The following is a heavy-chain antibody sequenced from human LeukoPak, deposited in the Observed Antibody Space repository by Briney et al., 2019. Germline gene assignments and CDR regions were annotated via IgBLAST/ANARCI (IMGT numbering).Heavy chain of an antibody. J-gene: IGHJ6*03. CDR3: ARDRGLSFSYYSYFVDV. V-gene: IGHV4-30-2*05. CDR1: GGSISSYY. D-gene: IGHD3-10*01. CDR2: IYHSGST. Sequence: SETLSLTCTVSGGSISSYYWSWIRQPPGKGLEWIGYIYHSGSTYYNPSLKSRITISLDTSKKEFSLNLISVTAADTAVYCCARDRGLSFSYYSYFVDVWGKGTTVTVSS.